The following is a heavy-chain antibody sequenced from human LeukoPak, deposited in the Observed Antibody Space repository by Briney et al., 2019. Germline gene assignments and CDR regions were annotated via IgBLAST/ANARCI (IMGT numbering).Heavy chain of an antibody. J-gene: IGHJ4*02. Sequence: PSETLSLTCTVSGGFISSSSYYWGWIRQPPGRGLEWIGRIYYSRSTYYNPSVKSRITLSQDTSKNQFSLKLSSVTAADTAVYYCATVGYCSGGSCRYFDYWGQGTLVTVSS. CDR1: GGFISSSSYY. D-gene: IGHD2-15*01. V-gene: IGHV4-39*01. CDR2: IYYSRST. CDR3: ATVGYCSGGSCRYFDY.